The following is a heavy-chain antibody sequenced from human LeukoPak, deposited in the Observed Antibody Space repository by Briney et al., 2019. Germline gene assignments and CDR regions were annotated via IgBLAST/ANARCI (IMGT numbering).Heavy chain of an antibody. CDR2: IKTDGGTT. Sequence: GGSLRLSCATSGFTFSSYNMNWVRQAPGKGLEWVGHIKTDGGTTDYAAPVKGRFTISRDDSKNTVYLQMNSLKTEDTAVYYCSTTHYNFGDLDHWGQGTLVTVSS. CDR3: STTHYNFGDLDH. J-gene: IGHJ4*02. V-gene: IGHV3-15*01. CDR1: GFTFSSYN. D-gene: IGHD3-3*01.